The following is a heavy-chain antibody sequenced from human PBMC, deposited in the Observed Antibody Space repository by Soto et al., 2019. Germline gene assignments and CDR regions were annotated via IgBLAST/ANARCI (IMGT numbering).Heavy chain of an antibody. CDR1: GDFLTAYY. V-gene: IGHV4-59*01. CDR3: ARSPQYSSGWNGGFDY. J-gene: IGHJ4*02. D-gene: IGHD6-19*01. Sequence: SETLSLTCDVSGDFLTAYYWNWIRQSPGKGLEWIGYIFYGGHTNYNPSLRGRATISVDTSKNQFSLKLSSVTAADTAVSYCARSPQYSSGWNGGFDYWGQGTLVTVSS. CDR2: IFYGGHT.